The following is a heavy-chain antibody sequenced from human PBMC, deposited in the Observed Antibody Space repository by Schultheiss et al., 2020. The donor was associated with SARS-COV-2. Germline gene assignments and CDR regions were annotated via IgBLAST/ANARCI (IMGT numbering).Heavy chain of an antibody. D-gene: IGHD6-19*01. CDR3: TTSRWGGYYFDY. CDR1: GFPFSSYA. Sequence: GGSLRLSCAASGFPFSSYAMHWVRQAPGKGLEWVGRIKSKTDGGTTDYAAPVKGRFTISRDDSKNTLYLQMNSLKTEDTAVYYCTTSRWGGYYFDYWGQGTLVTVSS. J-gene: IGHJ4*02. V-gene: IGHV3-15*01. CDR2: IKSKTDGGTT.